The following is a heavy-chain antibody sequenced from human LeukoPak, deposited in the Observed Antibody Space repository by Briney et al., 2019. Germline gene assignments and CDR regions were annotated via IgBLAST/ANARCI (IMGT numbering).Heavy chain of an antibody. D-gene: IGHD4-17*01. V-gene: IGHV3-13*01. CDR3: ARDLGGDYVYGY. CDR1: GFIFSNSD. Sequence: PGGSLRLSCAASGFIFSNSDMHWVRQATGKGLEWVSAIGAGADTYYPDSVKGRFTISRDNAKNSLYLQMNSLRAEDTAVYYCARDLGGDYVYGYWGQGTLVTVSS. J-gene: IGHJ4*02. CDR2: IGAGADT.